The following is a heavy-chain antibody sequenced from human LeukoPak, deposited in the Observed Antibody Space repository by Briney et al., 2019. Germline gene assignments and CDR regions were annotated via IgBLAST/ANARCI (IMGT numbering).Heavy chain of an antibody. CDR1: GYTFISHY. J-gene: IGHJ4*02. V-gene: IGHV1-46*01. CDR2: INPSGGST. D-gene: IGHD1-7*01. CDR3: ARQPLGELELRDY. Sequence: ASVKVSCKASGYTFISHYMHWVRQAPGQGLEWMGIINPSGGSTSYAQKFQGRVTMTRDMSTSTVYMELSSLRSEDTAVYYCARQPLGELELRDYWGQGTLVTVSS.